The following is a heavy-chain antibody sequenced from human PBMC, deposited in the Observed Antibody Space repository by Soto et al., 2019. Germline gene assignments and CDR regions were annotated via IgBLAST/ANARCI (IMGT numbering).Heavy chain of an antibody. J-gene: IGHJ5*02. CDR1: GDSISSSSYY. Sequence: PLETLSLTCTVSGDSISSSSYYWGWIRQPPGKGLEWIGSIYYSGSTYYSPSLKSRVTISVDTSKNQFSLKLSSVTAADTAVYYCARVVYSSKSDWFDPWGQGTLVTVSS. V-gene: IGHV4-39*01. CDR2: IYYSGST. D-gene: IGHD6-13*01. CDR3: ARVVYSSKSDWFDP.